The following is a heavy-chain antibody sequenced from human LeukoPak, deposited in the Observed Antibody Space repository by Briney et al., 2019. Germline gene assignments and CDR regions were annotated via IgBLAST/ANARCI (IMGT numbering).Heavy chain of an antibody. CDR2: INPSGGST. Sequence: GASVKVSCKASGYTFTTYYMHWVRQAPGQGLEWMGIINPSGGSTGYAQKFQGRVTMTRDTSTSTVYMELNSLTSEDTAVYYCAAGDLVYDYWGQGTLVTVSS. CDR1: GYTFTTYY. V-gene: IGHV1-46*01. CDR3: AAGDLVYDY. J-gene: IGHJ4*02. D-gene: IGHD4-17*01.